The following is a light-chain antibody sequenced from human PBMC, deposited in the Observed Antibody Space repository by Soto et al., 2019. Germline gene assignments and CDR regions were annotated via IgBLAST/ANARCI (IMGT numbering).Light chain of an antibody. V-gene: IGKV3-15*01. J-gene: IGKJ1*01. Sequence: EIVMTQSPDTLSVSTGERATLSCRASQSVSSNLAWYQQKPGQAPRLLIYGASTRATGIPARFSGSGSGTEFTLTISSLQSEDFAVYYCQQYNNWGTFGQGTKVEIK. CDR1: QSVSSN. CDR3: QQYNNWGT. CDR2: GAS.